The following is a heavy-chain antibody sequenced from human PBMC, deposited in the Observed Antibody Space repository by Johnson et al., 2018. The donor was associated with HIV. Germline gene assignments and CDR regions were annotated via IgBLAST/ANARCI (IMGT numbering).Heavy chain of an antibody. CDR3: ARDKGTNFSGWYRESDAFDI. Sequence: VQLVESGGGVVQPGRSLRLSCAASGFTFSSYAMSWVRQAPGKGLEWVSAISGSGGSTYYADSVKGRFTISRDNAKNSLYLQMNSLRAEDTALYYCARDKGTNFSGWYRESDAFDIWGQGTMVTVSS. CDR1: GFTFSSYA. D-gene: IGHD6-19*01. J-gene: IGHJ3*02. CDR2: ISGSGGST. V-gene: IGHV3-23*04.